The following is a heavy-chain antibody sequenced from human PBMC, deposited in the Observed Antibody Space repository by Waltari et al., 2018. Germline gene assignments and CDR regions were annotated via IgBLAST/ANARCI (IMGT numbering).Heavy chain of an antibody. J-gene: IGHJ6*03. CDR3: ARDMDCSGGSCYSHMDV. V-gene: IGHV4-30-4*08. CDR1: GGSISSGDYY. CDR2: IYYSGST. Sequence: QVQLQESGPGLVKPSQTLSLTCTVSGGSISSGDYYWSWIRQPPGKGLEWIGYIYYSGSTYYNPSLKSRVTISVDTSKNQFSLKLSSVTAADTAVYYCARDMDCSGGSCYSHMDVWGKGTTVTVSS. D-gene: IGHD2-15*01.